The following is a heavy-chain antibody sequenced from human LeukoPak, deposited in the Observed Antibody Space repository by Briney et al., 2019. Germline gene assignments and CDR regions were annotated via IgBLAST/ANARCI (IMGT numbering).Heavy chain of an antibody. CDR3: AGSGYYDSSGSAYYGMDV. Sequence: ASVKVSCKASGGTFSSYAISWVRQAPGQGLGWMGRIIPIFGIANYAQKFQGRATITADKSTSTAYMELSSLRSEDTAVYYCAGSGYYDSSGSAYYGMDVWGQGTTVTVSS. D-gene: IGHD3-22*01. J-gene: IGHJ6*02. V-gene: IGHV1-69*04. CDR1: GGTFSSYA. CDR2: IIPIFGIA.